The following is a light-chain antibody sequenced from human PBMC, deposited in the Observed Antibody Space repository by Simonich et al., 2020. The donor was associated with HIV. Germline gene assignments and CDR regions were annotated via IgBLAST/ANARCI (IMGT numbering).Light chain of an antibody. Sequence: DIVMTQSPDSLAVSLGERATINCKSSQSMLKRSKNKNYLAWYQQKAGQPPKLLIDWASTRESGVPDRFSGSGSGTDFTLTISSLQAEDVAVYYCQQYYSTPPTFGQGTKVEIK. V-gene: IGKV4-1*01. J-gene: IGKJ1*01. CDR2: WAS. CDR1: QSMLKRSKNKNY. CDR3: QQYYSTPPT.